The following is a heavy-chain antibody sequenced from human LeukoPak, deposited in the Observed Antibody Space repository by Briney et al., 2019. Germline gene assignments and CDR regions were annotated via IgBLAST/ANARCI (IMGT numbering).Heavy chain of an antibody. J-gene: IGHJ4*02. CDR1: GGSIGSGYY. V-gene: IGHV4-39*02. CDR3: TRDIGDFVSDF. CDR2: IHYGGTT. Sequence: SETLSLTCTVSGGSIGSGYYWAWIRQPPGKGLEWIGSIHYGGTTPYNPSLQGRVTISADTSKNQFALDLRSVTAADTAVYYCTRDIGDFVSDFWGQGTLVTVSS. D-gene: IGHD2-21*02.